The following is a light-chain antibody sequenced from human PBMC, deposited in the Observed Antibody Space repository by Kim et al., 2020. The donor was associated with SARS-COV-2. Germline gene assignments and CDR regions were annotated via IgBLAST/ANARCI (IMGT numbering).Light chain of an antibody. Sequence: EIVLTQSPGTLSLSPGERATLSCRASQSVTSSYLAWYQQKPGQAPRLLIYGASNRATGIPDRFSGSGSGTDFTLTISRLEPEDFAVYYCQQYGSSVYTFGQGTKLEI. J-gene: IGKJ2*01. CDR2: GAS. CDR1: QSVTSSY. V-gene: IGKV3-20*01. CDR3: QQYGSSVYT.